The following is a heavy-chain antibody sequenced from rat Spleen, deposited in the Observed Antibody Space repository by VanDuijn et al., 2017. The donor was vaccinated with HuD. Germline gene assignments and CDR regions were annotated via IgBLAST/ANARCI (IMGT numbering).Heavy chain of an antibody. V-gene: IGHV2-63*01. CDR1: GFSLTSYN. D-gene: IGHD4-6*01. Sequence: QVQLKESGPGLVQPSQTLSLTCTVSGFSLTSYNVHWVRQPPGKGLEWMGRMRYNGDTSYNSALESRLSISRDTSKNQVFLKMNSLQTDDTGTYYCTRDLGNWGQGVMVTVSS. CDR3: TRDLGN. CDR2: MRYNGDT. J-gene: IGHJ2*01.